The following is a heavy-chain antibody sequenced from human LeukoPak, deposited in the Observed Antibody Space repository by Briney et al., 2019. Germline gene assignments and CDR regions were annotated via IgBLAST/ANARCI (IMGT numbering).Heavy chain of an antibody. CDR2: IYSGGST. CDR1: GFTVSSNY. J-gene: IGHJ4*02. D-gene: IGHD3-10*01. V-gene: IGHV3-66*01. CDR3: ARASLRGSTADY. Sequence: GESLRLSCAASGFTVSSNYMSWVRQAPGEGLEWVSVIYSGGSTYYADSVKGRFTISRDNSKNTLYLQMNSLRAEDTAVYYCARASLRGSTADYWGQGTLVTVSS.